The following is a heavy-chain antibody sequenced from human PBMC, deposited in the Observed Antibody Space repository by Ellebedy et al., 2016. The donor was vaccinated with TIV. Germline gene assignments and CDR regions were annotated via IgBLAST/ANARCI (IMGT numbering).Heavy chain of an antibody. V-gene: IGHV3-30-3*01. CDR2: ISYDGSNK. J-gene: IGHJ6*02. CDR1: GFTFSSYA. CDR3: ARDRGYCTNGVCYKGNYYYYGMDV. D-gene: IGHD2-8*01. Sequence: PGGSLRLSCAASGFTFSSYAMHWVRQAPGKGLEWVALISYDGSNKYYAASVKGRFTISRDNSKNTLYLQRNSLRAEGTAVYYCARDRGYCTNGVCYKGNYYYYGMDVWGQGTTVTVSS.